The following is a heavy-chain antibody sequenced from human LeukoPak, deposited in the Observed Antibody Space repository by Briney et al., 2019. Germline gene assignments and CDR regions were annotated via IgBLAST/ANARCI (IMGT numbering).Heavy chain of an antibody. Sequence: SETLSLTCTVSSGSISSGGYYWSWIRQHPGKGLEWIGYIYYSGSTYYNPSLKSRVTISVDTSKNQFSLKLSSVTAADTAVYYCAREEGSGSYYPYYYYYGMDVWGQGTTVTVSS. CDR2: IYYSGST. D-gene: IGHD3-10*01. CDR3: AREEGSGSYYPYYYYYGMDV. J-gene: IGHJ6*02. V-gene: IGHV4-31*03. CDR1: SGSISSGGYY.